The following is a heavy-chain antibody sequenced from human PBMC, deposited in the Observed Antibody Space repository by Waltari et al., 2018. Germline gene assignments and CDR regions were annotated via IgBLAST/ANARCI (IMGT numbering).Heavy chain of an antibody. CDR1: GGSISSYY. J-gene: IGHJ5*02. V-gene: IGHV4-59*01. CDR3: ARLLRYFDWFDP. CDR2: IYYSGST. D-gene: IGHD3-9*01. Sequence: QVQLQESGPGLVKPSETLSLTCTVSGGSISSYYWSWIRQPPGKGLEWIGYIYYSGSTNYNPSLKSRVTISVDTSKNQFSLKLSSVTAADTAVYYCARLLRYFDWFDPWGQGTLDTVSS.